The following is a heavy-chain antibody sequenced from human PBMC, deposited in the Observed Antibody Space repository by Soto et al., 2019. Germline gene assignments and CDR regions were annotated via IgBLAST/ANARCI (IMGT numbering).Heavy chain of an antibody. J-gene: IGHJ6*03. V-gene: IGHV1-3*01. D-gene: IGHD3-10*01. Sequence: QVQLVQSGAEVKKPGASVKVSCKASGYTFTSYAMHWVRQAPGQRLEWMGWINAGNGNTKYSRKFQGRVTITRDTSASTAYMELSSLRSEDTAVYYCARSLLLWFGELSYYMDVWGKGTTVTVSS. CDR3: ARSLLLWFGELSYYMDV. CDR1: GYTFTSYA. CDR2: INAGNGNT.